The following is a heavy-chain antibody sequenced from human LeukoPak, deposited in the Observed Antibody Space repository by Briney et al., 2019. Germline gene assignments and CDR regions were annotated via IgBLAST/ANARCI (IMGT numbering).Heavy chain of an antibody. CDR1: GFTFNTYV. CDR3: ARDGYGERLS. CDR2: ISGSGVAT. Sequence: GGSLRLSCAASGFTFNTYVMTWVRQAPGQGLEWVSAISGSGVATYYADSVRGRFTISRDNAKNSLYLQMNSLRAEDTAVYYCARDGYGERLSWGQGTLVTVSP. J-gene: IGHJ5*02. D-gene: IGHD4-17*01. V-gene: IGHV3-23*01.